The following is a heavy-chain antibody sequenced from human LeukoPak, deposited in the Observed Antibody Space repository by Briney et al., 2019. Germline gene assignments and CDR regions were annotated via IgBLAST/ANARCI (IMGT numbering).Heavy chain of an antibody. CDR1: GGSISSYY. Sequence: PSETLSLTCTVSGGSISSYYWSWIRQPPGKGLEWIGYIYYSGSTNYNPSLKSRVTISVDTSKNQFSLKLSSVTAADTAVIYWARGGGGYCSSTSCSPYYDFWSGYYTIYYFDYWGQGTLVTVSS. CDR3: ARGGGGYCSSTSCSPYYDFWSGYYTIYYFDY. CDR2: IYYSGST. J-gene: IGHJ4*02. D-gene: IGHD3-3*01. V-gene: IGHV4-59*01.